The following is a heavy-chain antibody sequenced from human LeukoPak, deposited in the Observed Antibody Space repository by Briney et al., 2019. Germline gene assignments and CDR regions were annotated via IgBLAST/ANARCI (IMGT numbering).Heavy chain of an antibody. CDR2: IYSGGTV. J-gene: IGHJ4*02. CDR3: ARDGYSSSWFGY. CDR1: GFSVISNY. Sequence: PGGSLRLSCAASGFSVISNYMSWVRQAPGKGLEWVSIIYSGGTVYYADSVKGRFTISRDNSKNTLYLQMNSLRAEDTAVYYCARDGYSSSWFGYWGQGTLVTVSS. V-gene: IGHV3-53*01. D-gene: IGHD6-13*01.